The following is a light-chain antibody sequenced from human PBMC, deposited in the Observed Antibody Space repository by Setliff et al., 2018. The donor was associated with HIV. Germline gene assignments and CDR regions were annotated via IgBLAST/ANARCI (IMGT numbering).Light chain of an antibody. CDR2: DVS. Sequence: QSALTQPASVSGSPGQSITISCTGTSSDVGGCNYVSWYQHRPGKAPKLMIYDVSNRPSGVSNRFSGSKSGNTASLTISGLQAEDEADYYCSSCTSSTTLEVFGTGTKV. CDR1: SSDVGGCNY. J-gene: IGLJ1*01. V-gene: IGLV2-14*03. CDR3: SSCTSSTTLEV.